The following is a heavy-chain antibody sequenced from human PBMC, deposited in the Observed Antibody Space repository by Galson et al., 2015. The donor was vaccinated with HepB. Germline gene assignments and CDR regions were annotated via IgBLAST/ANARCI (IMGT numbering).Heavy chain of an antibody. D-gene: IGHD3-16*01. J-gene: IGHJ3*02. CDR2: IVVGSGNT. Sequence: SVKVSCKASGFTFTSSAVQWVRQARGQRLEWIGWIVVGSGNTNYAQKFQERVTITRDMSTSTAYMELSSLRSEDTAVYYCAAAGGGGSEQAFDIWGQGTMVTVSS. CDR1: GFTFTSSA. V-gene: IGHV1-58*01. CDR3: AAAGGGGSEQAFDI.